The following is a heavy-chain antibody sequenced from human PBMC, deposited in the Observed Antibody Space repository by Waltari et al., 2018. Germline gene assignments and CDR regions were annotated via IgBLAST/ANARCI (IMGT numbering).Heavy chain of an antibody. D-gene: IGHD1-26*01. V-gene: IGHV1-69*18. CDR1: GGTFSSYA. CDR2: ISPIFGTA. J-gene: IGHJ4*02. Sequence: QVQLVQSGAEVKKPGSSVKVSCKAYGGTFSSYATSWVRQAPGQGLEWMGRISPIFGTANYAQKFQGRVTITADESTSTAYMELSSLRSEDTAVYYCARGGGTFDFDYWGQGTLVTVSS. CDR3: ARGGGTFDFDY.